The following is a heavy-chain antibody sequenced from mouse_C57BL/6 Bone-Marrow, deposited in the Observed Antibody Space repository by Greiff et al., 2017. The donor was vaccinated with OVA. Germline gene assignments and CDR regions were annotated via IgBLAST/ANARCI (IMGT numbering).Heavy chain of an antibody. CDR1: GFTFSDAW. CDR3: AWATVESPYWYVAV. Sequence: DVKLQESGGGLVQPGGSMKLSCAASGFTFSDAWMDWVRQSPEKGLEWVAEIRNKANNHATYYAESVKGRFTISRDDSKRSVYLQLNSLKAEDTCIYYCAWATVESPYWYVAVWGTGTTVTVSS. D-gene: IGHD1-1*01. CDR2: IRNKANNHAT. V-gene: IGHV6-6*01. J-gene: IGHJ1*03.